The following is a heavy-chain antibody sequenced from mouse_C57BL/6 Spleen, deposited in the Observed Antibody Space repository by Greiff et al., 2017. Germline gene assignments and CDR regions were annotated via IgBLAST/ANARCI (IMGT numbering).Heavy chain of an antibody. CDR1: GYTFTSYW. Sequence: QVQLQQPGAELVRPGSSVKLSCKASGYTFTSYWMDWVKQRPGQGLEWIGNIYPSDSETHYNQKFKDKATLTVDKSSSTAYMQLSSLTSEDSAVYYCARRGDDSPFAYWGQGTLVTVSA. CDR2: IYPSDSET. CDR3: ARRGDDSPFAY. V-gene: IGHV1-61*01. J-gene: IGHJ3*01. D-gene: IGHD2-4*01.